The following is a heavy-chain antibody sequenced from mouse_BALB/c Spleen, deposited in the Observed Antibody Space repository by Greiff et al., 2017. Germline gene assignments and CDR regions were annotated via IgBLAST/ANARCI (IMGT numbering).Heavy chain of an antibody. CDR2: LNPGSGGT. J-gene: IGHJ2*01. D-gene: IGHD2-1*01. Sequence: QVQLQQSGAELVRPGTSVKVSCKASGYAFTNYLIEWVKQRPGQGLEWIGVLNPGSGGTNYNEKFKGKATLTADKSSSTAYMQLSSLTSDDSAVYFCARSAVTLYYFDYWGQGTTLTVSS. CDR1: GYAFTNYL. CDR3: ARSAVTLYYFDY. V-gene: IGHV1-54*03.